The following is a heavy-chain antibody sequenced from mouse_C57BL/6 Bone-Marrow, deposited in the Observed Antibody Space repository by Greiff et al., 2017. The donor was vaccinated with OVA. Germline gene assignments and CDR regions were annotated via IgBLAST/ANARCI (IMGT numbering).Heavy chain of an antibody. CDR2: INPYNGDT. CDR3: ARERAYDYDSMYYFDY. D-gene: IGHD2-4*01. J-gene: IGHJ2*01. CDR1: GYSFTGYF. Sequence: EVKLMESGPELVKPGDSVKISCKASGYSFTGYFMNWVMQSHGKSLEWIGRINPYNGDTFYNQKFKGKATLTVDKSSSTAHMELRSLTSEDSAVYYCARERAYDYDSMYYFDYWGQGTTLTVSS. V-gene: IGHV1-20*01.